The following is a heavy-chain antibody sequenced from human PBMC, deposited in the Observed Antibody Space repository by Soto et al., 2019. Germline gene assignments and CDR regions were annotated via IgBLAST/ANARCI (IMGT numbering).Heavy chain of an antibody. CDR2: IWYDGSNK. Sequence: GGSLRLSCAASGFTFSSYGMHLVRQSPGKGLEWVAVIWYDGSNKYYADSVKGRFTISRDNSKNTLYLQMNSLRAEDTAVYYCARDLAVAGLGYYYYAYGMDVWGQGTTVTVSS. CDR1: GFTFSSYG. CDR3: ARDLAVAGLGYYYYAYGMDV. V-gene: IGHV3-33*01. D-gene: IGHD6-19*01. J-gene: IGHJ6*02.